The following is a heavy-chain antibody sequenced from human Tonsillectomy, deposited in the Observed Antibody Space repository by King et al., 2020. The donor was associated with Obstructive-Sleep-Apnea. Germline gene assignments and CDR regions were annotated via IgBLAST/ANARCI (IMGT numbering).Heavy chain of an antibody. D-gene: IGHD4-23*01. J-gene: IGHJ4*02. CDR1: GFTFSGSA. V-gene: IGHV3-73*01. Sequence: QLVQSGGGLVQPGGSLKLSCAASGFTFSGSAMHWVRQASGKGLEWVGRIRSKANSYATAYAASVKGRFTISRDDSKNTAYLQMNSLKTEDTAVYYCTSPTTVVTHWGQGTLVTVSS. CDR2: IRSKANSYAT. CDR3: TSPTTVVTH.